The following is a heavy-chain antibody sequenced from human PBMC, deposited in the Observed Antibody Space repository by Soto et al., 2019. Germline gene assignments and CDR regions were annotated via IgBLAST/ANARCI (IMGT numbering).Heavy chain of an antibody. D-gene: IGHD3-10*01. CDR2: IAYDGDDK. Sequence: QVPLVESGGGVVQPGRSLRLSCAASGFIFNNYGIHWVRQAPGKGLEWVAVIAYDGDDKYYADSVKGRFTISRDNSRNTLYLQMNSLRPEDTAMYYCAKEGIELWSAFDYWGQGTLVTVSS. V-gene: IGHV3-30*18. J-gene: IGHJ4*02. CDR1: GFIFNNYG. CDR3: AKEGIELWSAFDY.